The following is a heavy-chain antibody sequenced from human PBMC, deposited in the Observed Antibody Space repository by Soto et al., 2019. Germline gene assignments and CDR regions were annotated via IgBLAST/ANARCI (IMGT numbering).Heavy chain of an antibody. V-gene: IGHV1-46*03. CDR1: GYTFTNYH. J-gene: IGHJ4*02. D-gene: IGHD1-26*01. CDR2: VNPSGGKT. Sequence: ASVKVSCKASGYTFTNYHIHWVRQAPGQGLEWMGVVNPSGGKTAYGQNFQGRVTMTRDTSTSTVYMELSSLRSDDTAMYYCVRGGTIVGSATPFGYWGQGTLVTVS. CDR3: VRGGTIVGSATPFGY.